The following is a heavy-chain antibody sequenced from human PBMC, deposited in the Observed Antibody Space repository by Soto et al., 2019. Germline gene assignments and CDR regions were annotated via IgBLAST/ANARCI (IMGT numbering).Heavy chain of an antibody. CDR3: ARGRGGPERTGYSSSWYRPPSRYGMDV. J-gene: IGHJ6*02. Sequence: SETLSLTCAVYGGSFSGYYWSWIRQPPGKGLEWIGEINHSGSTNYNPSLKSRVTISVDTSKNQFSLKLSSVTAADTAVYYCARGRGGPERTGYSSSWYRPPSRYGMDVWGQGTTVTVSS. CDR1: GGSFSGYY. V-gene: IGHV4-34*01. CDR2: INHSGST. D-gene: IGHD6-13*01.